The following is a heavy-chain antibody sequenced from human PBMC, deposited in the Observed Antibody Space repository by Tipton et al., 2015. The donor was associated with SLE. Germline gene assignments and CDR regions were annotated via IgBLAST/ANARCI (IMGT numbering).Heavy chain of an antibody. Sequence: QLVQSGAEVKKPGASVKVSCKASGYTFTSYGISWVRQAPGQGLEWMGWISAYNGNTNYAQKLQGRVTMTTDTSTSTAYMELRSLRSDDTAVYYCTRGPPDRARGRGYCSGGSCYWRWGFDYWGQGTLVTVSS. J-gene: IGHJ4*02. CDR2: ISAYNGNT. D-gene: IGHD2-15*01. CDR1: GYTFTSYG. V-gene: IGHV1-18*01. CDR3: TRGPPDRARGRGYCSGGSCYWRWGFDY.